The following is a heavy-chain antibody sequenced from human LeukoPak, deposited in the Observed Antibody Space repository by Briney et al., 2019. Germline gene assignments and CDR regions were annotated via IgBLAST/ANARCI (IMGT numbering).Heavy chain of an antibody. CDR1: GFTFSSYW. CDR3: ARAADSSGYYDY. D-gene: IGHD3-22*01. J-gene: IGHJ4*02. V-gene: IGHV3-74*01. Sequence: GGSLRLSSAASGFTFSSYWMHWVRQAPGKGLVWVSRINSDGSSTSYADSVKGRFTISRDNAKNTLYLQMNSLRAEDTAVYYCARAADSSGYYDYWGQGTLVTVSS. CDR2: INSDGSST.